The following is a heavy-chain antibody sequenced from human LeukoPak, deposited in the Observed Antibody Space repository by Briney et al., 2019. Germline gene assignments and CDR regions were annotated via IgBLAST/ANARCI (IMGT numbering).Heavy chain of an antibody. CDR2: IYSGGST. CDR3: ANSVASTY. CDR1: GFTFSSYA. Sequence: PGGSLRLSCAASGFTFSSYAMSWVRQAPGKGLEWVSVIYSGGSTYYADSVKGRFTISRDNSKNTLYLQMNSLRVEDTAVYYCANSVASTYWGQGTLVTVSS. J-gene: IGHJ4*02. V-gene: IGHV3-23*03. D-gene: IGHD5-12*01.